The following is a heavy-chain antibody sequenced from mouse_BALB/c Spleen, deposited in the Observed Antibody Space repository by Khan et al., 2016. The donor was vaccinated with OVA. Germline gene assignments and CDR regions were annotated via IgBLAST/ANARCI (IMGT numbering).Heavy chain of an antibody. CDR1: GYSITSAYA. V-gene: IGHV3-2*02. J-gene: IGHJ3*02. Sequence: VQLQESGPGLVKPSQSLSLTCTVTGYSITSAYAWNWIRQFPGNRLEWVGYINYSGSTSYTPSLKSRISITRDTSKNQFFLQLNSVTAEDTGTYYCARGRGYWGQGTLVTVSA. CDR2: INYSGST. CDR3: ARGRGY. D-gene: IGHD3-3*01.